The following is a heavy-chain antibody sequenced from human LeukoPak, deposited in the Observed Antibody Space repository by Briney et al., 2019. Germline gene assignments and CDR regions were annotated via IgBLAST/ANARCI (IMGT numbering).Heavy chain of an antibody. Sequence: SETLSLTCAVYGGSFSGYYWSWIRQPPGKGLEWIGEINHSGSTNYNPSLKSRVTISVDTPKNQFSLKLSSVTAADTAVYYCAREYPKGGSYRFDPWGQGTLVAVSS. CDR1: GGSFSGYY. CDR3: AREYPKGGSYRFDP. V-gene: IGHV4-34*01. CDR2: INHSGST. J-gene: IGHJ5*02. D-gene: IGHD1-26*01.